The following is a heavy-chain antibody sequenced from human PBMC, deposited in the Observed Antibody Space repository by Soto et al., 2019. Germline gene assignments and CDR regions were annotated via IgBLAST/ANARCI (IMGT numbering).Heavy chain of an antibody. J-gene: IGHJ4*02. V-gene: IGHV1-18*01. CDR2: ISTHNGNT. D-gene: IGHD1-26*01. CDR3: ARHPPTFPPDY. Sequence: LEWMGWISTHNGNTNYAQKLQGRVTMTTDTSTRTAYMELRSLRSDDTAVYYCARHPPTFPPDYWGQGTLVTVSS.